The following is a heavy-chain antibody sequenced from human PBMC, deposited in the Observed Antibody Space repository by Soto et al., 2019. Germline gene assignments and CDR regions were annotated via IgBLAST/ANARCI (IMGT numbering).Heavy chain of an antibody. V-gene: IGHV4-39*01. Sequence: PSETLSLTCTVSGSSINSSGYYWGWIRQPPGKGLEWIGSMFYGVSTYYNPSLKSRVTISVDTSNTQFSLNLRSVTAAALAVYYCARLPSRHLVDYWGQGTLVTVS. CDR2: MFYGVST. D-gene: IGHD3-3*02. CDR3: ARLPSRHLVDY. J-gene: IGHJ4*02. CDR1: GSSINSSGYY.